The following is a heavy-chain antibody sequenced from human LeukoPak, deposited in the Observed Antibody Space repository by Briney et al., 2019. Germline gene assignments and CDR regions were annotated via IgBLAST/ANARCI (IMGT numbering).Heavy chain of an antibody. CDR1: GFTFDDYG. D-gene: IGHD3-10*01. Sequence: GGSLRLSCAASGFTFDDYGMSWVRQAPGKGLEWVSSINWNGGSTGYADSVKGRFTISRDNAKNSLYLQMNSLRAEDTALYYCAREGRVRGVMRYYYYYMDVWGKGTTVTVSS. V-gene: IGHV3-20*04. CDR2: INWNGGST. CDR3: AREGRVRGVMRYYYYYMDV. J-gene: IGHJ6*03.